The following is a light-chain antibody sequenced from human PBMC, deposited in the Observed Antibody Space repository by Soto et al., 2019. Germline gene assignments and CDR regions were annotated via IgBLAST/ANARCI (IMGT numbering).Light chain of an antibody. J-gene: IGKJ1*01. V-gene: IGKV3-20*01. CDR3: QQYGSSGT. Sequence: EIVLTQSPGTLSLSPGERATLSCRASQSVSSSYLAWYHQKPGQAPRLLIYGASSRATGIPDRFSGSGSETDFTLTISRLEPEDFAVYYCQQYGSSGTFGQGTKVDIK. CDR1: QSVSSSY. CDR2: GAS.